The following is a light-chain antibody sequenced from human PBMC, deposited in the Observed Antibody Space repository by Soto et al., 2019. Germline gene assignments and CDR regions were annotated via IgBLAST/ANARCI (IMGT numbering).Light chain of an antibody. CDR2: GAS. J-gene: IGKJ4*01. V-gene: IGKV3D-7*01. CDR1: QSVSSSY. Sequence: ESVLTQSPGTLSLSPGERATLSCRASQSVSSSYVAWYRQKPGQAPSLLIYGASTRATGIPARFSGSGSGTDFTLTISSLQPEDFAVYYCQQDYNLPLTFGGGTKVEIK. CDR3: QQDYNLPLT.